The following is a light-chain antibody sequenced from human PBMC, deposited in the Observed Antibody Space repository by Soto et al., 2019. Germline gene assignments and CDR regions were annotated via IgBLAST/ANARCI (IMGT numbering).Light chain of an antibody. CDR3: SSYTSSSTRGVV. J-gene: IGLJ2*01. Sequence: QSVLTQPASVSGSPGQSITISCTGTSSDVGGYNYVSWYQQHPGKAPKLMIYDVSNRPSGVSNRFSGSKSGNTASLTISGLQAEDEADYYCSSYTSSSTRGVVFGGGTKLTDL. V-gene: IGLV2-14*01. CDR1: SSDVGGYNY. CDR2: DVS.